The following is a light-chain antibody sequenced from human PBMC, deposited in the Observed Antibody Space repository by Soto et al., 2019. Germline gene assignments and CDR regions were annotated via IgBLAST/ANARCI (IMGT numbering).Light chain of an antibody. Sequence: QSALTQPASVSGSPGQSITISCTGASSDVGVYNLVSWYQQHPGKAPKVMIYEVSKRPSGVSNRFSGSKSGNTASLTISGLQAEDEADYYCCSYAGSSTHVVFGGGTKVTVL. CDR3: CSYAGSSTHVV. CDR1: SSDVGVYNL. V-gene: IGLV2-23*02. CDR2: EVS. J-gene: IGLJ2*01.